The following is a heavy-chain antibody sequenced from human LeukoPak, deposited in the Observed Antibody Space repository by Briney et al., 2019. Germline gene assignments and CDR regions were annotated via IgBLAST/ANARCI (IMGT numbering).Heavy chain of an antibody. CDR2: INPSSGDA. CDR3: AIEGEYYYGSGSYTTA. CDR1: GYTFTGYY. D-gene: IGHD3-10*01. Sequence: ASVKVSCKASGYTFTGYYIHWVRQAPGQGLEWMGWINPSSGDAHYAQMFQGTVTMTRDTSISTAYMELNRLRSDDTAVYYCAIEGEYYYGSGSYTTAWGQGTLVTVPS. V-gene: IGHV1-2*02. J-gene: IGHJ5*02.